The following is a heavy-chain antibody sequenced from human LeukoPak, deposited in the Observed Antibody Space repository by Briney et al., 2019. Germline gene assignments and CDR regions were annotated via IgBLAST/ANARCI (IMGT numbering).Heavy chain of an antibody. D-gene: IGHD3-10*01. V-gene: IGHV1-69*13. CDR1: GYTFTSNY. Sequence: ASVKVSCKASGYTFTSNYIHWVRQAPGQGLEWMGGIIPIFGTANYAQKFQGRVTITADESTSTAYMELSSLRSEDTAVYYCARFLTGQYYFDYWGQGTLVTVSS. CDR3: ARFLTGQYYFDY. J-gene: IGHJ4*02. CDR2: IIPIFGTA.